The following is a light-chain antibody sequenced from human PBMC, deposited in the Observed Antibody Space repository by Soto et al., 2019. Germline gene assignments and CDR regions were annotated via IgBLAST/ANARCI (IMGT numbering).Light chain of an antibody. CDR1: SSDVGSYNL. Sequence: QSVLTQPASVSGSPGQSITISCTGTSSDVGSYNLVSWYQQHPGKAPKLIIFEVSKRPSGVPDRFSASKSGTSASLAITGLQGEDEANYYCQSYDTSLSGVIFGAGTKLTVL. J-gene: IGLJ2*01. CDR2: EVS. CDR3: QSYDTSLSGVI. V-gene: IGLV2-14*02.